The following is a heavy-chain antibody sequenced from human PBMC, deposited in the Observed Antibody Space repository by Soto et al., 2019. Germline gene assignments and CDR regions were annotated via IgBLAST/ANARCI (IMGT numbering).Heavy chain of an antibody. CDR3: ARASPPRGSSSSCTFDY. CDR1: GGSISSGGYY. J-gene: IGHJ4*02. CDR2: MYYSGST. Sequence: PSETLSLTCTFSGGSISSGGYYWTWIRQHPGKGLEWIGYMYYSGSTYYNPSLKSRVTISVDTSNNQLSLRLSSVTAADTAVYYCARASPPRGSSSSCTFDYWGQGAQVTVSS. V-gene: IGHV4-31*03. D-gene: IGHD6-6*01.